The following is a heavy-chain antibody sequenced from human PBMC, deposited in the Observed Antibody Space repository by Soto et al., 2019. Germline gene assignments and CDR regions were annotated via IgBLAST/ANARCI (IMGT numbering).Heavy chain of an antibody. J-gene: IGHJ2*01. CDR2: INWNGGST. CDR1: GFTFDDYG. D-gene: IGHD6-13*01. CDR3: ARKGLAGWYFDL. Sequence: GGSLRLSCAASGFTFDDYGMSWVRQAPGKGLEWVSGINWNGGSTGYADSVKGRFTISRDNAKNSLYLQMNSLRAEDTALYHCARKGLAGWYFDLWGRGTLVTVSS. V-gene: IGHV3-20*01.